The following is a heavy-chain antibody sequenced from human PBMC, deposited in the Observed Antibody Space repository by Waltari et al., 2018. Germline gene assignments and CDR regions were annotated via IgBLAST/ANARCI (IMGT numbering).Heavy chain of an antibody. J-gene: IGHJ4*02. D-gene: IGHD6-13*01. CDR2: INRDGSST. CDR1: GFTFSSYW. Sequence: EVQLVESGGGLVQPGGSLRLSCAASGFTFSSYWMHWVRQAPGKGLVWVSRINRDGSSTSYADSVKGRFTISRDNAKNTLYLQMNSLRAEDTAVYYCARDPRRGYHYFDYWGQGTLVTVSS. CDR3: ARDPRRGYHYFDY. V-gene: IGHV3-74*01.